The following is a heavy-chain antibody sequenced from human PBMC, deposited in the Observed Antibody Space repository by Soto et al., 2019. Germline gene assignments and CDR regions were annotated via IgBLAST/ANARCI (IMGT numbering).Heavy chain of an antibody. D-gene: IGHD3-16*02. CDR1: GSTFSNAW. Sequence: EVQLVESGGDLVKPGGSLTLSCAASGSTFSNAWMSWVRQAPGKGLEWVGRIKSKTDGGTTDYAAPVKGRFTISRDDSKNVLYLYTSSMKTEDTAMYYCSTYDYISGSDRYRWAYWGQGTLVTVSA. CDR3: STYDYISGSDRYRWAY. V-gene: IGHV3-15*01. CDR2: IKSKTDGGTT. J-gene: IGHJ4*02.